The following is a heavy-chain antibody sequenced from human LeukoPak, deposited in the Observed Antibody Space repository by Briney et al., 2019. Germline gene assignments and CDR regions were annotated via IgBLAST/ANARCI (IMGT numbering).Heavy chain of an antibody. J-gene: IGHJ4*02. Sequence: GGSLRLSCAASGFTFSSYSMNWVRQAPGKGLVWVSRITSDGTNTSYADSVKGRFTVSRDNAKNTLYLQMNSLRAEDTAVYYCATDYSYATNWWGRGTLVTVSS. CDR1: GFTFSSYS. V-gene: IGHV3-74*01. CDR3: ATDYSYATNW. D-gene: IGHD3-16*01. CDR2: ITSDGTNT.